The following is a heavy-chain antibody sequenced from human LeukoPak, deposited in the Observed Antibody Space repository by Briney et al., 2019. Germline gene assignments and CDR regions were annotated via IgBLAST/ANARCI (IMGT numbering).Heavy chain of an antibody. D-gene: IGHD3-3*01. CDR3: ARETGRSDAFDI. CDR1: GGSISSGDYY. J-gene: IGHJ3*02. V-gene: IGHV4-30-4*08. CDR2: IYYSGST. Sequence: PSQTVSLTCTVSGGSISSGDYYWSWIRQPPGKGLEWIGYIYYSGSTYYNPSLKSRVTISVDTSKNQFSLKLSSVTAADTAVYYCARETGRSDAFDIWGQGTMVTVSS.